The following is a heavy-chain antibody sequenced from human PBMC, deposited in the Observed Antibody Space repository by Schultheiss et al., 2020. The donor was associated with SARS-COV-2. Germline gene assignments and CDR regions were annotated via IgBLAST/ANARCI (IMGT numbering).Heavy chain of an antibody. CDR1: GGSFSGYY. CDR3: VKAGAFGADTAMIDY. Sequence: SETLSLTCAVYGGSFSGYYWSWIRQPPGKGLEWIGEINHSGSTNYNPSLKSRVTISVDTSKNQFSLKLSSVTAADTAVYYCVKAGAFGADTAMIDYWGQGTLVTVSS. CDR2: INHSGST. D-gene: IGHD5-18*01. V-gene: IGHV4-34*01. J-gene: IGHJ4*02.